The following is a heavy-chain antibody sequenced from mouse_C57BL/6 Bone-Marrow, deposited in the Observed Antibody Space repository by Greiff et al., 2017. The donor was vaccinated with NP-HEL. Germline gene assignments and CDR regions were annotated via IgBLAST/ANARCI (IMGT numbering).Heavy chain of an antibody. CDR2: ISDGGSYT. J-gene: IGHJ3*01. CDR3: ARDVPNRAGAY. Sequence: EVHLVESGGGLVKPGGSLKLSCAASGFTFSSYAMSWVRQTPEKRLEWVATISDGGSYTYYPDNVKGRFTISRDNAKNNLYLQMSHLKSEDTAMYYCARDVPNRAGAYWGQGTLVTVSA. CDR1: GFTFSSYA. V-gene: IGHV5-4*01. D-gene: IGHD4-1*01.